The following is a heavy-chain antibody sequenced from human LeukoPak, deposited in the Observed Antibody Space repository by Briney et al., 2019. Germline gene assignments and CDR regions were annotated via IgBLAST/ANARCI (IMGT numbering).Heavy chain of an antibody. D-gene: IGHD3-9*01. CDR3: ARGRESLRYFDWFDY. Sequence: AVSVSYKASGGTFNIHTLNWVRQAPGQGCEGMGRIIPIVNRVNYAQNFQGRVTITTDESTSTAYMELSSLRSEDTAVYYCARGRESLRYFDWFDYWGQGTLVTVSS. CDR1: GGTFNIHT. V-gene: IGHV1-69*16. J-gene: IGHJ4*02. CDR2: IIPIVNRV.